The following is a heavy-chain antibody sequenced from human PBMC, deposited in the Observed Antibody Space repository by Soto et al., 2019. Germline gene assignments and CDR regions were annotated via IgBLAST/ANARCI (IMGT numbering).Heavy chain of an antibody. CDR2: ISYDGSNK. Sequence: PGGSLRLSCAASGFTFSSYAMHWVRQAPGKGLEWVAVISYDGSNKYYADSVKGRFTISRDDSKNTLSLQMDSLRVEDTAVYYCARAVLQYYYYYGMDVWGQGTTVTVSS. V-gene: IGHV3-30-3*01. CDR1: GFTFSSYA. J-gene: IGHJ6*02. D-gene: IGHD1-26*01. CDR3: ARAVLQYYYYYGMDV.